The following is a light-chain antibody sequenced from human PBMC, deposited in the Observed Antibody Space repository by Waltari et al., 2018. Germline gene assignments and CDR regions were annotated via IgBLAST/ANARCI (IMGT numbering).Light chain of an antibody. Sequence: EVVLTQSPATLSLSPGERATLSCRASQTISTFLFWYQQKPGQAPRLLIYDASNRATCIPARCSGSGSGTDFTLTISSREAEDSAVYYCLQRADWPPITFGQGTRLEI. CDR1: QTISTF. CDR2: DAS. CDR3: LQRADWPPIT. J-gene: IGKJ5*01. V-gene: IGKV3-11*01.